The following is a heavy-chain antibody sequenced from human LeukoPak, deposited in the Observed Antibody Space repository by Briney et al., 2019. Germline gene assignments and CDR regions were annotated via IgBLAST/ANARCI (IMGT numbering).Heavy chain of an antibody. CDR3: ARGLGGYCSGGSCRPHNWFDP. V-gene: IGHV4-34*01. CDR1: VGSFSGYY. Sequence: PSETLSLTCAVYVGSFSGYYWSWIRQPPGKGREGMGEINHSGSTNYNPPLKSRATISVATSKNQFSLQLSSVTAADTAVYYCARGLGGYCSGGSCRPHNWFDPWGQGTLVTVSS. CDR2: INHSGST. D-gene: IGHD2-15*01. J-gene: IGHJ5*02.